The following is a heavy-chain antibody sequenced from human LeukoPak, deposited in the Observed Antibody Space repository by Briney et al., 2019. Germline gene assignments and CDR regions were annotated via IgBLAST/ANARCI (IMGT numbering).Heavy chain of an antibody. V-gene: IGHV3-21*01. D-gene: IGHD2-2*01. CDR2: FSSRSIHI. CDR3: ARDLILAYHFVY. J-gene: IGHJ4*02. Sequence: KSGGSLTLSCAASRFTCSSFHMNWLPQAPGKGREWVSYFSSRSIHIYYAESVRDRFTISRNNDKDSLYLEMNSLRGEHTAVYYCARDLILAYHFVYWGEGALVTVSS. CDR1: RFTCSSFH.